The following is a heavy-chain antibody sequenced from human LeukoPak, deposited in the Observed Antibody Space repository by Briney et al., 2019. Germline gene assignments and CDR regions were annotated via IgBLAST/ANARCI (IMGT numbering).Heavy chain of an antibody. Sequence: PSETLSLTCAVYGGSFSVYYWSWIRQPPGKGLEWIGEINHSGSTNYNPSLKSRVTISVDTSKNQFSLKLSSVTAADTAVYYCARRVGYCSGGSCYGFLNYWGQGTLVTVSS. D-gene: IGHD2-15*01. J-gene: IGHJ4*02. CDR1: GGSFSVYY. CDR2: INHSGST. CDR3: ARRVGYCSGGSCYGFLNY. V-gene: IGHV4-34*01.